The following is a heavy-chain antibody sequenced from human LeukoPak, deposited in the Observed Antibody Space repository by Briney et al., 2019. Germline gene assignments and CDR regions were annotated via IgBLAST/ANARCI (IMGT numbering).Heavy chain of an antibody. Sequence: GGSLRLSCAASGFTFSNAWMSWVRQAPGKGLEWVGRIKSKTDGGTTDYAAPMKGRFTISRDDSKNTLYLQMNSLKTEDTAVYYCTTDIVVVPAAMGFDYWGQGTLVTVSS. CDR3: TTDIVVVPAAMGFDY. J-gene: IGHJ4*02. CDR1: GFTFSNAW. CDR2: IKSKTDGGTT. D-gene: IGHD2-2*01. V-gene: IGHV3-15*01.